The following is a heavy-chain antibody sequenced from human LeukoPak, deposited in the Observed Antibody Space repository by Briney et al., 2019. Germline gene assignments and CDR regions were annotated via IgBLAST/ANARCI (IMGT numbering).Heavy chain of an antibody. CDR1: GFTFSSYG. D-gene: IGHD2-2*01. Sequence: GGSLRLSCAASGFTFSSYGMHWVRQAPGKGLEWVAVIWYDGSNKYYADSVKGRFTISRDNSKNTLYLQMNSPRAEDTAVYYCARDPDIVVVPAAADGMDVWGQGTTVTVSS. V-gene: IGHV3-33*01. CDR3: ARDPDIVVVPAAADGMDV. CDR2: IWYDGSNK. J-gene: IGHJ6*02.